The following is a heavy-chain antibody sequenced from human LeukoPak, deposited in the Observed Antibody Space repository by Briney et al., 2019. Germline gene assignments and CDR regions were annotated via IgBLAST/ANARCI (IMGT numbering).Heavy chain of an antibody. D-gene: IGHD7-27*01. V-gene: IGHV1-69*05. CDR2: IIPIFGTA. J-gene: IGHJ6*03. CDR3: AGEVNWGSSYYYYVDV. CDR1: GYTFTSYG. Sequence: GASVKVSCKASGYTFTSYGISWVRQAPGQGLEWMGGIIPIFGTANYAQKFQGRVTITTDKSTSTAYMELSSLRSEDTAVYYCAGEVNWGSSYYYYVDVWGKGTTVTVSS.